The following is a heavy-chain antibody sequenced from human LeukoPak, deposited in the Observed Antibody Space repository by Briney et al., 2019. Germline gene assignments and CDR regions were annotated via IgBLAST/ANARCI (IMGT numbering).Heavy chain of an antibody. D-gene: IGHD2-2*01. CDR3: ARGRVRIPAAMRYYYMDV. CDR2: INQDGSET. J-gene: IGHJ6*03. CDR1: GFTFSSYG. V-gene: IGHV3-7*01. Sequence: GALRLSCAASGFTFSSYGMSWVRQAPGKGLEWVANINQDGSETYYVDSVKGRFTISRDNAKNSLYLQMNSLRAEDTAVYYCARGRVRIPAAMRYYYMDVWGKGTTVTVSS.